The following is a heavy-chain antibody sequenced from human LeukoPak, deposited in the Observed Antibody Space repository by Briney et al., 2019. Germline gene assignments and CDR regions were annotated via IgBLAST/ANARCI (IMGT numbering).Heavy chain of an antibody. CDR2: INHSGST. CDR1: GGSFSGYY. J-gene: IGHJ4*02. V-gene: IGHV4-34*01. CDR3: ARDYYDSSGYSYYFDY. D-gene: IGHD3-22*01. Sequence: PSETLSLTCAVYGGSFSGYYWSWIRQPPGKGLEWIGEINHSGSTNYNPSLKSRVTISVDTSKNQFSLKLSSVTAADTAVYYCARDYYDSSGYSYYFDYWGQGTLVTVSS.